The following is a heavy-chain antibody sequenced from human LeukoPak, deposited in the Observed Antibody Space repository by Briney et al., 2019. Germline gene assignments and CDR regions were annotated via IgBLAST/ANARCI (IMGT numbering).Heavy chain of an antibody. CDR1: GFTFSSYA. CDR3: AKGLRWFDP. Sequence: PGGSLRLSCAASGFTFSSYAMSWVRQAPGKGLEWVSVIYSGGSTYYADSVKGRFTISRDNSKNTLYLQMHTLRAEDTAVYYCAKGLRWFDPWGRGTLVTVSS. J-gene: IGHJ5*02. V-gene: IGHV3-23*03. CDR2: IYSGGST.